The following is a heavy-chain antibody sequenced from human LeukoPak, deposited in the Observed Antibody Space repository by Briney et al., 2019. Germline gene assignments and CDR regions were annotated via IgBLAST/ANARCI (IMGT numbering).Heavy chain of an antibody. CDR1: GGSVSSGSYY. J-gene: IGHJ2*01. D-gene: IGHD2-2*01. V-gene: IGHV4-61*01. CDR3: ARAGRDIVVVPASDL. CDR2: IYYSGGT. Sequence: SETLSLTCTVSGGSVSSGSYYWSWIRQPPGKGLEWIGHIYYSGGTNYNPSLKSRLAISVDTSKNQFSLKLSSVTAADTAVYYCARAGRDIVVVPASDLWGRGTLVTVSS.